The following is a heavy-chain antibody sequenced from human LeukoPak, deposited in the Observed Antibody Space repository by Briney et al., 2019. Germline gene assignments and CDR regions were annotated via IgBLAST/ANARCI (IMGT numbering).Heavy chain of an antibody. CDR1: GGTFSSYA. CDR3: VYGDYGAMGMDV. Sequence: SVKVSCKASGGTFSSYAISWVRQAPGQGLEWMGGIIPIFGAANYAQKFQGRVTITADESTSTAYMELSSLRSEDTAVYYCVYGDYGAMGMDVWGQGTTVTVSS. CDR2: IIPIFGAA. V-gene: IGHV1-69*01. D-gene: IGHD4-17*01. J-gene: IGHJ6*02.